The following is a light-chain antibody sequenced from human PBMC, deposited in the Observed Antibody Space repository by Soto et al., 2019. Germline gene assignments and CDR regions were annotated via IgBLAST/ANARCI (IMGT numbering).Light chain of an antibody. Sequence: DIQMTQSPSSLSASVGDRVTITCQASQDISNYLNWYQKKPGKSPKLLIYDASNLETGVPSRFTGSGSGTDFTFTISSLQPEDIATYYCQQYDNTSRTFGGGTKVEIK. J-gene: IGKJ4*01. CDR1: QDISNY. CDR2: DAS. CDR3: QQYDNTSRT. V-gene: IGKV1-33*01.